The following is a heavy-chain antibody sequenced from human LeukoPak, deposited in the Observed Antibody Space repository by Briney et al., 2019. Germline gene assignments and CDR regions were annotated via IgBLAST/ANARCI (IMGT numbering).Heavy chain of an antibody. CDR2: VDPEDGET. CDR1: GYTFTGYY. CDR3: ATGLQDYYGSGSYYNVAKV. J-gene: IGHJ4*02. Sequence: ASVKVSCKASGYTFTGYYMHWVQQAPGKGLEWMGLVDPEDGETIYAEKFQGRVTITADTSTDTAYMELSSLRSEDTAVYYCATGLQDYYGSGSYYNVAKVWGQGTLVTVPS. D-gene: IGHD3-10*01. V-gene: IGHV1-69-2*01.